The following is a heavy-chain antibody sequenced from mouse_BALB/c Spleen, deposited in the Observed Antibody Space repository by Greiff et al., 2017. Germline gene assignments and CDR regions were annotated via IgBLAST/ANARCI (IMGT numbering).Heavy chain of an antibody. CDR2: IDPANGNT. CDR1: GFNIKDTY. J-gene: IGHJ2*01. Sequence: VQLKESGAELVKPGASVKLSCTASGFNIKDTYMHWVKQRPEQGLEWIGRIDPANGNTKYDPKFQGKATITADTSSNTAYLQLSSLTSEDTAVYYCARENGYDELDYWGQGTTLTVSS. D-gene: IGHD2-2*01. V-gene: IGHV14-3*02. CDR3: ARENGYDELDY.